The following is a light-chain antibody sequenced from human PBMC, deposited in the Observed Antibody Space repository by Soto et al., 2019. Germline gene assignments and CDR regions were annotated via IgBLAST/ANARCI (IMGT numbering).Light chain of an antibody. CDR2: DAT. Sequence: DVQMTQSPSTRSASVGDSVTITCRASQSVNKWLAWYQQKPGRAPKLLISDATTLESGVPSSFRGIGGGTEGTLSINSLQPDEFGTYYCHQYDSYSPPWTFGQGTRVDIK. J-gene: IGKJ1*01. CDR1: QSVNKW. CDR3: HQYDSYSPPWT. V-gene: IGKV1-5*01.